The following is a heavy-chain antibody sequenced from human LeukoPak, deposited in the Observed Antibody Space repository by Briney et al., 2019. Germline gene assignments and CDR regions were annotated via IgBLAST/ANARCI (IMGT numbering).Heavy chain of an antibody. Sequence: SETLSLTCTVSGGFISSYYWSWIRQPPGKGLEWIGYIYYSGSTNYNPSLKSRVTISVDTSKNQFSLKLSSVTAADTAVYYCARHSLGYYGSGSYTHNWFDPWGQGTLVTVSS. V-gene: IGHV4-59*08. D-gene: IGHD3-10*01. CDR3: ARHSLGYYGSGSYTHNWFDP. J-gene: IGHJ5*02. CDR2: IYYSGST. CDR1: GGFISSYY.